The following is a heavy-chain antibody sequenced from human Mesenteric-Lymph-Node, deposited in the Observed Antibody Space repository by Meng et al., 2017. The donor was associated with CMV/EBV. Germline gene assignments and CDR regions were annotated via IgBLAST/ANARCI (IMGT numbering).Heavy chain of an antibody. CDR2: IYYLGST. CDR3: AREPYCSSTSCYTKGGAFDF. CDR1: GGSLSSYF. D-gene: IGHD2-2*02. Sequence: SETLSLTCTVSGGSLSSYFWGWIRQPPGKGLEWIGSIYYLGSTNYNPSLKSRVTVSVGASKSQVSLTLNSVTAADTAVYYCAREPYCSSTSCYTKGGAFDFWGQGTLVTVSS. V-gene: IGHV4-59*12. J-gene: IGHJ4*02.